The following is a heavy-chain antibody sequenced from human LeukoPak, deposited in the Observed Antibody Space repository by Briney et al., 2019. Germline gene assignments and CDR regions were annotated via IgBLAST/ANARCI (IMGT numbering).Heavy chain of an antibody. CDR2: IGSSGATQ. J-gene: IGHJ4*02. Sequence: PGGSLRLSCAASGFTFSNYAMRWVRQAPGRGLQWVSAIGSSGATQHYADAVKGRFTISRDNSKNTVYLQMNSLRGEDTAVYYYARVFSTYYFDYWGQGTLVTVSS. D-gene: IGHD3-3*02. CDR3: ARVFSTYYFDY. CDR1: GFTFSNYA. V-gene: IGHV3-23*01.